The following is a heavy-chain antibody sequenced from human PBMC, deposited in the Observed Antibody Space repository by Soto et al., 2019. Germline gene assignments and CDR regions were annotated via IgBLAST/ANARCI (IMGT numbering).Heavy chain of an antibody. CDR3: ASPPGSTYYYDSSGYDPAEYFQH. D-gene: IGHD3-22*01. V-gene: IGHV1-69*12. J-gene: IGHJ1*01. CDR1: GGTFSSYA. CDR2: IIPIFGTA. Sequence: QVQLVQSGAEVKKPGSSVKVSCKASGGTFSSYAISWVRQAPGQGLEWMGGIIPIFGTANYAQKFQGRVTLTADESTSTAYMELSSLRSEDTAVYYCASPPGSTYYYDSSGYDPAEYFQHWGQGTLVTVSS.